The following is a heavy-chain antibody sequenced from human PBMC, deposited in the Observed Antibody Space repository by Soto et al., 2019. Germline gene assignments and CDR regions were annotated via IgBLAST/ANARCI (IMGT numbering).Heavy chain of an antibody. CDR3: AKALYGDYGGFDY. D-gene: IGHD4-17*01. J-gene: IGHJ4*02. CDR2: ISGSGGST. V-gene: IGHV3-23*01. Sequence: GGSLRLSCAASGFTFSSYAMSWVRQAPGKGLEWVSAISGSGGSTYYADSGKGRFTISRDNSKNTLYLQMNSLRAEDTAVYYCAKALYGDYGGFDYWGQGTLVTVSS. CDR1: GFTFSSYA.